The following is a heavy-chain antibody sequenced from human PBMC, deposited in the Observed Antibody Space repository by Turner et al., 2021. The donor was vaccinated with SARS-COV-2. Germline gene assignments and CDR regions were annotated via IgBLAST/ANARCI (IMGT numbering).Heavy chain of an antibody. Sequence: LHLQDSGPGLVKHSETLSLTCTVSGDSNSSSTYCWGWIRQPPGKGLEWIGNIYYSGSTYYNPSLKSRVTISVETTKNQFTRKLSSVTAADTAVYYCATETITMIVVANWYFDLWGRGTLVTVSS. CDR2: IYYSGST. V-gene: IGHV4-39*02. CDR1: GDSNSSSTYC. CDR3: ATETITMIVVANWYFDL. D-gene: IGHD3-22*01. J-gene: IGHJ2*01.